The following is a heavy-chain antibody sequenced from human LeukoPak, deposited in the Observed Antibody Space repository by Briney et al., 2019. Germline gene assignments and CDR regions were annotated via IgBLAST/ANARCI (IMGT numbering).Heavy chain of an antibody. V-gene: IGHV3-13*04. CDR1: GFTLSGYD. CDR3: ARLGIVSTGDSNWFDP. Sequence: GGSLRLSCAASGFTLSGYDMHWVRQATGKGPEWVSAIGRAGDTYYSGSVKGRFTISRENGKNSLYLQMNSLRAGDTAVYYCARLGIVSTGDSNWFDPWGQGTLVTVSS. D-gene: IGHD6-13*01. CDR2: IGRAGDT. J-gene: IGHJ5*02.